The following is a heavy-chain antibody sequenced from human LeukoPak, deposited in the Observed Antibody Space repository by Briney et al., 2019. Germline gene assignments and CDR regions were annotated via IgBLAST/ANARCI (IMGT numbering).Heavy chain of an antibody. V-gene: IGHV4-59*08. Sequence: PSETLSLTCSVSGGSITSYYWTWIRQPPGKGLEWIGFIYYSGSTNYNPSLKSRVTISVDTSKNQFSLKLSSVSAADTAVYYCAGYATTVTTNDYRGQGTLVTVSS. D-gene: IGHD4-17*01. CDR2: IYYSGST. J-gene: IGHJ4*02. CDR1: GGSITSYY. CDR3: AGYATTVTTNDY.